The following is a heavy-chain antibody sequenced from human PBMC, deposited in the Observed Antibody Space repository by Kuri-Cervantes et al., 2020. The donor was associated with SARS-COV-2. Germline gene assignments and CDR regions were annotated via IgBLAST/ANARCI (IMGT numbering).Heavy chain of an antibody. V-gene: IGHV3-7*01. CDR3: AKDDGGSFGFFDN. CDR1: GFTFSSYC. CDR2: IKQDGSEK. Sequence: GESLKISCAASGFTFSSYCMSWVRQASGKGLEWVANIKQDGSEKYYVDSVKGRFTISRDNAKNSLYLQMNSMRAEDTAVYYCAKDDGGSFGFFDNWGQGILVTVSS. J-gene: IGHJ4*02. D-gene: IGHD1-26*01.